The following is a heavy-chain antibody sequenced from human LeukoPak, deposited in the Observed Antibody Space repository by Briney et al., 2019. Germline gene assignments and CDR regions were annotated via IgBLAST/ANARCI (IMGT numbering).Heavy chain of an antibody. V-gene: IGHV3-30*18. CDR2: ISYDGSNK. J-gene: IGHJ4*02. CDR1: GFTFSSYG. Sequence: PGGSLRLSCAASGFTFSSYGMHWVRQAPGKGLEWVAVISYDGSNKYYADSVKGRFTISRDNSKNTLYLQMNSLRAEDTAVYYCAKETLAVAAPFDYWGQGTLVTVSS. CDR3: AKETLAVAAPFDY. D-gene: IGHD6-19*01.